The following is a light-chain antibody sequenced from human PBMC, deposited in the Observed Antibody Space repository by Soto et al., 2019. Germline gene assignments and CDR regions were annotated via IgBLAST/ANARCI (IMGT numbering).Light chain of an antibody. Sequence: QSALTQPASVSGSPGQSITISCTGTSSDVVGYDFVSWYLQHPGKAPQLLIYEVSNRPSGVSNRFSGSKSGNTASLTISGLQAADEADYYCSSYTSSSTLVVFGGGTKLTVL. CDR3: SSYTSSSTLVV. CDR2: EVS. CDR1: SSDVVGYDF. J-gene: IGLJ2*01. V-gene: IGLV2-14*01.